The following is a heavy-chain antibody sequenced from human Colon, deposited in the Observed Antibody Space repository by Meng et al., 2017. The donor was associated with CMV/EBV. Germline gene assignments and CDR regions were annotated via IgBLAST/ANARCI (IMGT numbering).Heavy chain of an antibody. CDR2: FDPEDGET. CDR3: ATDQRYYDFWSGYYMNY. CDR1: GYTLTELS. Sequence: ASVKVSCKVSGYTLTELSKHWVRQAPGKGLEWMGGFDPEDGETIYAQKFQGRVTMTEDTSTDTAYMELSSLRSEDTAVYYCATDQRYYDFWSGYYMNYWGQGTLVTVSS. D-gene: IGHD3-3*01. J-gene: IGHJ4*02. V-gene: IGHV1-24*01.